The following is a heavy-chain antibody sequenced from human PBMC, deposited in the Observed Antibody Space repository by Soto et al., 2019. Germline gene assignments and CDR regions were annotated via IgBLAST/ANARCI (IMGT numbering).Heavy chain of an antibody. V-gene: IGHV3-48*03. CDR2: ISSSGSAI. J-gene: IGHJ6*02. CDR3: AIDLVTGSSYYYSGMDV. D-gene: IGHD1-20*01. Sequence: DGSLQTKGKGLEWVSYISSSGSAIYYADSVRGRFTISRDNAKNSLFLQINSLRAEDTAVYYCAIDLVTGSSYYYSGMDVCGQATTVTV.